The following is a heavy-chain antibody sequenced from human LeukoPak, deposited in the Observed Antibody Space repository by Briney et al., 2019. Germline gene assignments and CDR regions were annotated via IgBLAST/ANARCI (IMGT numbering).Heavy chain of an antibody. CDR1: GFTVSNNY. CDR3: ARGAYCGGDCYQNWFDF. CDR2: IYSGGST. J-gene: IGHJ5*01. V-gene: IGHV3-66*01. D-gene: IGHD2-21*02. Sequence: GGSLRLSCAASGFTVSNNYMNWVRQAPGKGLEWVSVIYSGGSTYYADSVKGRFIISRDNSKSTLYLQMNSLRAEDTAVYYCARGAYCGGDCYQNWFDFWGQGTLVTVSS.